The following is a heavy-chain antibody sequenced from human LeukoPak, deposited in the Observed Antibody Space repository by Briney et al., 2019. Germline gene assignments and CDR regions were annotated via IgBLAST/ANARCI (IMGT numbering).Heavy chain of an antibody. CDR2: ISSSGSYI. V-gene: IGHV3-21*04. J-gene: IGHJ4*02. D-gene: IGHD4-17*01. Sequence: KSGGSLRLSCAASGFTFSSYNINWVRQAPGKGLEWVASISSSGSYIYYADSVKGRFTISRDNAKNSLYLQMNSLRAEDTALYYCAKDISTVTKSFSYFDYWGQGTLVTVSS. CDR3: AKDISTVTKSFSYFDY. CDR1: GFTFSSYN.